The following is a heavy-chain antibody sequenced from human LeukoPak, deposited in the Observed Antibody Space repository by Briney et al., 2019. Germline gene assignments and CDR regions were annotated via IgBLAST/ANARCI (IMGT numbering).Heavy chain of an antibody. D-gene: IGHD5-18*01. J-gene: IGHJ6*03. CDR3: ACSNPGYGTYYYYYMDV. CDR1: GFTFSSYE. Sequence: PGGSLRLSCAASGFTFSSYEMNWVRQAPGKGLEWVSYISSSGSTIYYADSVKGRFTISRDNAKNSLYLQMNSLRAEDTAVYYCACSNPGYGTYYYYYMDVWGKGTTVTVSS. CDR2: ISSSGSTI. V-gene: IGHV3-48*03.